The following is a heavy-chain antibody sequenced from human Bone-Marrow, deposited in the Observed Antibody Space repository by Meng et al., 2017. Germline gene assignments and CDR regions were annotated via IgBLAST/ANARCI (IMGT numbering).Heavy chain of an antibody. CDR3: ARLFYGDSIDY. J-gene: IGHJ4*02. D-gene: IGHD4-17*01. CDR2: IYYTGST. V-gene: IGHV4-59*08. Sequence: QVQLQESGPGLVKPSETLSLTCTVSGVSISTYYWSWIRQPPGKGLEWIGHIYYTGSTNYNPSLMSRVTISLDTSKNQFSLRLTSVTAADTAVYYCARLFYGDSIDYWGQGTLVTVSS. CDR1: GVSISTYY.